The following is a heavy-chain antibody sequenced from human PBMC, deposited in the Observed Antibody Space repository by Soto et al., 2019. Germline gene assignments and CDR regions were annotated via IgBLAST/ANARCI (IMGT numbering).Heavy chain of an antibody. D-gene: IGHD6-13*01. CDR1: GFTFSSYS. CDR2: ISSSSSTI. Sequence: EVQLVESGGGLVQPGGSLRLSCAASGFTFSSYSMNWVRQAPGKGLEWVSYISSSSSTIYYADSVKGRFTISRDNAKNSLYLQMNSLRAEDTAVYYCARHPERIAEIGCFDPWGQGTLVNVSS. V-gene: IGHV3-48*01. J-gene: IGHJ5*02. CDR3: ARHPERIAEIGCFDP.